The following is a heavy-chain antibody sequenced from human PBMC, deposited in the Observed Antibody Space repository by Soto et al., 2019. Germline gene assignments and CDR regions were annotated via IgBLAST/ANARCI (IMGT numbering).Heavy chain of an antibody. CDR2: INHSGST. D-gene: IGHD3-9*01. CDR3: ARGRLIRYFDWLFTTSFDY. CDR1: GGSFSGYY. V-gene: IGHV4-34*01. Sequence: QVQLQQWGAGLLKPSETLSLTCAVYGGSFSGYYWSWIRQPPEKGLEWIGEINHSGSTNYNPSLKSRVTISVDTSKNQFSLKLSSVTAADTAVYYCARGRLIRYFDWLFTTSFDYWGQGTLVTVSS. J-gene: IGHJ4*02.